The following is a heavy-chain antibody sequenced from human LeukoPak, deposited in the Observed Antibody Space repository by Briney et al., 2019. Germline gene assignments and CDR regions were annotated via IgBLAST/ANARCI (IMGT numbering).Heavy chain of an antibody. V-gene: IGHV4-59*02. J-gene: IGHJ4*02. D-gene: IGHD2-15*01. CDR2: IYYSGST. Sequence: SETLSLTCTVSGGSVSTYYGNWIRQPPGKGREWIGYIYYSGSTNYNPSLKSRLTISVDTSNNQFSLKLSSVTAAATAVYYCASTSGYCSGGNCYSAFDYWGQGTLVTVSS. CDR3: ASTSGYCSGGNCYSAFDY. CDR1: GGSVSTYY.